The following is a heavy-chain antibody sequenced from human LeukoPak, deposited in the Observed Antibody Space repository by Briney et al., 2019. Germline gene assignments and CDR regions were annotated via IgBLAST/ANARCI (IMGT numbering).Heavy chain of an antibody. CDR2: IFPGNSET. D-gene: IGHD1-14*01. CDR3: VTHNLWCFDL. CDR1: GYSFTNNW. J-gene: IGHJ2*01. V-gene: IGHV5-51*01. Sequence: GESLQISCKGPGYSFTNNWIGWVRQMPGKGLEWMAIIFPGNSETKYSPSFQGQVSISADKSINTAYLQWRSLKASDTAMYYCVTHNLWCFDLWGRGTLVTVSS.